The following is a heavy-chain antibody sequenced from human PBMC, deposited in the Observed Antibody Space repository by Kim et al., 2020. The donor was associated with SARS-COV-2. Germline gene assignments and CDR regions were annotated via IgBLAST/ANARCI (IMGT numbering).Heavy chain of an antibody. CDR1: DFTFSKSW. Sequence: GGSLRLSCAASDFTFSKSWMSWVRQAPGKGLEWVANIKEDGSRQYYVDSVKGRFTISRDNAKNSLYLQMNSLRAEDTAVYYCARGFGVEPADRVYYYGM. CDR2: IKEDGSRQ. V-gene: IGHV3-7*03. CDR3: ARGFGVEPADRVYYYGM. J-gene: IGHJ6*01. D-gene: IGHD2-2*01.